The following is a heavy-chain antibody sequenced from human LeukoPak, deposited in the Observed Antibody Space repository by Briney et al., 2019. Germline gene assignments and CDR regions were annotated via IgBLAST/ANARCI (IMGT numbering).Heavy chain of an antibody. CDR3: ARAPRFGVVTFNWFDP. Sequence: SVKVSCKASGGTFSGYAINWVRQAPGQGLEWMGGIIPIFGTANYAQKFQGRVTITTDESTSTAYMELSSLRSEDTAVYYCARAPRFGVVTFNWFDPWGQGTLVTVSS. D-gene: IGHD3-3*01. CDR1: GGTFSGYA. V-gene: IGHV1-69*05. J-gene: IGHJ5*02. CDR2: IIPIFGTA.